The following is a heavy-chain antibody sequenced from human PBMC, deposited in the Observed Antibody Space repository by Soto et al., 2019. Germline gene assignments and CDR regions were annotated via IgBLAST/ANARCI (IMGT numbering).Heavy chain of an antibody. CDR1: GYTFTTYD. D-gene: IGHD2-21*02. Sequence: QVQLVQSGAEVKKPGASVKVSCKASGYTFTTYDINWVRQAPGQGLEWMGWMTPNSGNTGYAQKCQGRVTITRNTSISTAYMELSSLRSEDTAVYYCARVPVVTQTRNDFDYWGQGTLVTVSS. J-gene: IGHJ4*02. CDR2: MTPNSGNT. CDR3: ARVPVVTQTRNDFDY. V-gene: IGHV1-8*01.